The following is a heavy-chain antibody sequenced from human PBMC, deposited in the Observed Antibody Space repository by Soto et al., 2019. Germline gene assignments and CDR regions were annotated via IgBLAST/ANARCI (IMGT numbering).Heavy chain of an antibody. D-gene: IGHD2-2*01. Sequence: XSVKVSCKASGYTFTSYDINWVRQATGQGLEWMGWMNPNSGNTGYAQKFQGRVTMTRNTSISTAYMELSSLRSEDTAVYYCARVDVRVVKPAMVYYYYGMDVWGQGTTVTVPS. CDR3: ARVDVRVVKPAMVYYYYGMDV. CDR2: MNPNSGNT. J-gene: IGHJ6*02. CDR1: GYTFTSYD. V-gene: IGHV1-8*01.